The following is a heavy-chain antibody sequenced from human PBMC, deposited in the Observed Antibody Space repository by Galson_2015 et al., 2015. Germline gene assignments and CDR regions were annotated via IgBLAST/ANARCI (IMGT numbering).Heavy chain of an antibody. CDR1: GFTFSSYG. CDR2: IWYDGSNK. CDR3: ARDHGVVVGGGDAFDI. J-gene: IGHJ3*02. V-gene: IGHV3-33*01. Sequence: SLRLSCAASGFTFSSYGMHWVRQAPGKGLEWVAVIWYDGSNKYYADSVKGRFTISRDNSKNTLYLQMNNLRAEDTAVYYCARDHGVVVGGGDAFDIWGQGTMVTVSS. D-gene: IGHD2-2*01.